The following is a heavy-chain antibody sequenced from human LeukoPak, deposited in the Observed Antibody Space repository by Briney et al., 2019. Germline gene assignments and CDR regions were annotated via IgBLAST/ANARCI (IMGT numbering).Heavy chain of an antibody. D-gene: IGHD1-1*01. CDR1: GGSFSGYY. CDR3: ASLDRSGYYYGMDV. CDR2: INHSGST. V-gene: IGHV4-34*01. Sequence: PSETLSLTCAVYGGSFSGYYWSWIRQPPGKGLEWIGEINHSGSTNYNPSLKSRVTISVDTSKNQFSLKLSPVTAADTAVYYCASLDRSGYYYGMDVWGQGTTVTVSS. J-gene: IGHJ6*02.